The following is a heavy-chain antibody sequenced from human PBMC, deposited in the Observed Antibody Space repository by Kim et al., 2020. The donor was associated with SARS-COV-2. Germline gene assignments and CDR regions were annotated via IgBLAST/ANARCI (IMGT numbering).Heavy chain of an antibody. V-gene: IGHV1-18*04. CDR2: ISAYNGNT. CDR1: GYTFTSYG. CDR3: AREEGHYYGSGSKPNWFDP. Sequence: ASVKVSCKASGYTFTSYGISWVRQAPGQGLEWMGWISAYNGNTNYAQKLQGRVTMTTDTSTSTAYMELRSLRSDDTAVYYCAREEGHYYGSGSKPNWFDPWGQGTLVTVSS. J-gene: IGHJ5*02. D-gene: IGHD3-10*01.